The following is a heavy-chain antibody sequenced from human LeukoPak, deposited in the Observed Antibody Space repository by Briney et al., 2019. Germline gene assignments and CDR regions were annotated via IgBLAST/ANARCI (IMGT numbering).Heavy chain of an antibody. D-gene: IGHD2-2*01. CDR2: ISAYNGNT. CDR1: GYTFTSYG. V-gene: IGHV1-18*01. Sequence: GASVKVSCKASGYTFTSYGISWVRQAPGQGLEWMGWISAYNGNTNYAQKLQGRVTMTTDTSTSTAYMELRSLRSDDTAVYYCVRDRRAWDIVVVPAAMPRFDPWGQGTLVTVSS. J-gene: IGHJ5*02. CDR3: VRDRRAWDIVVVPAAMPRFDP.